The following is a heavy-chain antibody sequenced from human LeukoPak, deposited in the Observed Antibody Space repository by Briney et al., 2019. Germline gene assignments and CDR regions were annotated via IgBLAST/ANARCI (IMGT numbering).Heavy chain of an antibody. CDR2: LYPCYSDT. V-gene: IGHV5-51*01. CDR3: ARIGYCSSTSCYWILDY. J-gene: IGHJ4*02. CDR1: GYSVTSYW. D-gene: IGHD2-2*01. Sequence: GESLKISCKGSGYSVTSYWIVWVRQLPGTGLECMEILYPCYSDTRYSPSFQGQVTISADKSISTAYLQWSSLKASDTAMYYCARIGYCSSTSCYWILDYWGQGTLVTVSS.